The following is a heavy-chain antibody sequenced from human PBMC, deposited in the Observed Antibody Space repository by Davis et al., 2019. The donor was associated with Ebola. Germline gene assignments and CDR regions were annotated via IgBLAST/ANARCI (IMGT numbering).Heavy chain of an antibody. CDR1: GYTFTSYD. J-gene: IGHJ4*02. Sequence: ASVKVSCKASGYTFTSYDINWVRQATGQGLEWMGWMNPNSGNTGYAQKFQGRVTMTRNTSISTAYMELSSLRSEDTAVYYCARGPNDNTGFYYNFWGRGMLVTVSS. CDR2: MNPNSGNT. D-gene: IGHD3-22*01. CDR3: ARGPNDNTGFYYNF. V-gene: IGHV1-8*01.